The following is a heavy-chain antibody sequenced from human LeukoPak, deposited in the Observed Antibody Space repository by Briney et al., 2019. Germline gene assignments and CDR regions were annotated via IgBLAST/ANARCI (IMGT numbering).Heavy chain of an antibody. Sequence: GGSLRLSCAASGFTLSSYAMSWVRQAPGKGLEWVSAISDTGNTYHADSVKGRFTISRDSSKNTLFLQMNSLRAEDTAVYYCANGYCTNGVCYPYYYYYMDVWGKGTTVTVSS. D-gene: IGHD2-8*01. CDR2: ISDTGNT. J-gene: IGHJ6*03. V-gene: IGHV3-23*01. CDR1: GFTLSSYA. CDR3: ANGYCTNGVCYPYYYYYMDV.